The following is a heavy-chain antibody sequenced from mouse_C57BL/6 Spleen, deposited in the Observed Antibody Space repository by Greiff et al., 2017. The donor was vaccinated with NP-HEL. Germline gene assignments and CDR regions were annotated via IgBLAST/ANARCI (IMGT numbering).Heavy chain of an antibody. V-gene: IGHV1-53*01. J-gene: IGHJ2*01. CDR1: GYTFTSYW. D-gene: IGHD3-2*02. Sequence: QVQLQQSGTELVKPGASVKLSCKASGYTFTSYWMHWVKQRPGQGLEWIGNINPSNGGTNYNEKFKSKATLTVDKSSSTAYMQLSSLTSEDSAVDYCAPAQAPYYFDYRGQGTTLTVSS. CDR2: INPSNGGT. CDR3: APAQAPYYFDY.